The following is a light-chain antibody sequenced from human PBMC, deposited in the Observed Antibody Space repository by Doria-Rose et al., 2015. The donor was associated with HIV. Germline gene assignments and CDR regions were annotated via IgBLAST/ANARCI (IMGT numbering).Light chain of an antibody. CDR2: DGS. CDR3: HQYGTSWT. J-gene: IGKJ1*01. CDR1: QSFSSTY. V-gene: IGKV3-20*01. Sequence: EIVLTQSPGTLSLSPGARATLSCRASQSFSSTYVAWYQQKPGQAPSLLIYDGSTRATGIPDRFSASGSGTDFTLTINRLEPEDFALYYCHQYGTSWTFGQGTKVEI.